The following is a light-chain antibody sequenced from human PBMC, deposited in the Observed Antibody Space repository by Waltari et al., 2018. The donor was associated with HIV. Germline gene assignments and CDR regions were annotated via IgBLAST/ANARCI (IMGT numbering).Light chain of an antibody. CDR1: QNIGNW. J-gene: IGKJ2*01. Sequence: DIQMTQSPSTLSASIGDRVSFTCRASQNIGNWLAWYQQKPGKAPNLLISKASNLESGVPANFSGSGSGTHFTLTISGLRPDDFASYYCQQYYNFPVTFGQETKL. CDR2: KAS. CDR3: QQYYNFPVT. V-gene: IGKV1-5*03.